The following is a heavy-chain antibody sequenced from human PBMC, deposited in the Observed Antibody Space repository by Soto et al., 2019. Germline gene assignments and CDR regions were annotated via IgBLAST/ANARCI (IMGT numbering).Heavy chain of an antibody. Sequence: QVQLVESGGGVVQPGRSLRLSCAASGFTFSSYAMHWVRQAPGKGLEWVAVISYDGSNKYYADSVKGRFTISRDNSKNTLFLQMNSMRAEDTAVYYCATKGGGPPVTTYSYYGMDVWGQGTTVTVSS. CDR1: GFTFSSYA. CDR3: ATKGGGPPVTTYSYYGMDV. J-gene: IGHJ6*02. V-gene: IGHV3-30-3*01. D-gene: IGHD4-17*01. CDR2: ISYDGSNK.